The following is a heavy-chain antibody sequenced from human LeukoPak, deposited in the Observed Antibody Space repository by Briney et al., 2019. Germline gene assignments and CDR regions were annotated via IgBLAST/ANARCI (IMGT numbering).Heavy chain of an antibody. CDR3: ARGSLNYYDSSGYYVDY. J-gene: IGHJ4*02. D-gene: IGHD3-22*01. CDR2: INHSGST. Sequence: SETLSLTCAVYGGSFSGYYWSWIRQPLGKGLEWIGEINHSGSTNYNPSLKSRVTISVDTSKNQFSLKLSSVTAADTAVYYCARGSLNYYDSSGYYVDYWGQGTQVTVSS. V-gene: IGHV4-34*01. CDR1: GGSFSGYY.